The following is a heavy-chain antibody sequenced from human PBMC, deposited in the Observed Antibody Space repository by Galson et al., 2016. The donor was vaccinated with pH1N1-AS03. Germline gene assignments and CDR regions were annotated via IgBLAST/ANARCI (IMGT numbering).Heavy chain of an antibody. D-gene: IGHD2-8*01. J-gene: IGHJ3*02. Sequence: SETLSLTCTVSGGSIRSRSYYWGWIRQPPGKGLGWIGSIHYSGSTYYNPSLKSRVTISVDVSKNQFSLRLTSVTAADTAVYYCARHLRQGRGVFEIWGQGITVTVSS. V-gene: IGHV4-39*01. CDR2: IHYSGST. CDR1: GGSIRSRSYY. CDR3: ARHLRQGRGVFEI.